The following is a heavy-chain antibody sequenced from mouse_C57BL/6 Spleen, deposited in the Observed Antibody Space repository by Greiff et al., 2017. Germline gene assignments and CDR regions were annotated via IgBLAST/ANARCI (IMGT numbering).Heavy chain of an antibody. D-gene: IGHD2-5*01. CDR3: ARHSNYGGVGWFAY. CDR1: GYTFTSYW. Sequence: QVQLQQPGAELVKPGASVKMSCKASGYTFTSYWITWVKQRPGQGLEWIGDIYPGSGSTNYNEKFKSKATLTVDTSSSTAYMQLSSLTSEDSAVYYCARHSNYGGVGWFAYWGQGTLVTVSA. J-gene: IGHJ3*01. CDR2: IYPGSGST. V-gene: IGHV1-55*01.